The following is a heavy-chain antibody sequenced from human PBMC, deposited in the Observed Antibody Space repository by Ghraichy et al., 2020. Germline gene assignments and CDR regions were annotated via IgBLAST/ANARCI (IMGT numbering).Heavy chain of an antibody. Sequence: GESLNISCAASGFTFSSYAMSWVRQAPGKGLEWVSAISGSGGSTYYADSVKGRFTISRDNSKNTLYLQMNSLRAEDTAVYYCAKRPLGGNITGKSLWGQGTMVTVSS. D-gene: IGHD4-23*01. CDR2: ISGSGGST. V-gene: IGHV3-23*01. CDR1: GFTFSSYA. J-gene: IGHJ3*01. CDR3: AKRPLGGNITGKSL.